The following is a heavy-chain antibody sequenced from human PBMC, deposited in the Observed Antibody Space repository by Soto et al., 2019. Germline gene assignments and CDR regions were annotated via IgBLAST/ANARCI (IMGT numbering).Heavy chain of an antibody. CDR2: INPSGGST. CDR1: GYTFTSYY. D-gene: IGHD1-7*01. V-gene: IGHV1-46*03. J-gene: IGHJ4*02. Sequence: ASVKVSCKASGYTFTSYYMHWVRQAPGQGLEWMGIINPSGGSTSYAQKFQGRVTMTRDTSTSTVYMELSSLRSEDTAVYYCARDRYGITGTTFPGDAPIFDYWGQGTLVTVSS. CDR3: ARDRYGITGTTFPGDAPIFDY.